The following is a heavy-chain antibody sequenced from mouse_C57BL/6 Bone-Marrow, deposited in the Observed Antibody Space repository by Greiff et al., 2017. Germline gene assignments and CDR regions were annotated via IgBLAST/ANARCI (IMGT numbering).Heavy chain of an antibody. V-gene: IGHV1-69*01. D-gene: IGHD1-1*01. J-gene: IGHJ3*01. CDR1: GYTFTSYW. CDR3: ARGGVYYGFAY. CDR2: IDPSDSYT. Sequence: QVQLQQPGAELVMPGASVKLSCKASGYTFTSYWMHWVKQRPGQGLEWIGEIDPSDSYTNYNQKFKGKSTLTVDKSSSTAYMQLSSLTSEDSAVYYCARGGVYYGFAYWCQGTLVTVAA.